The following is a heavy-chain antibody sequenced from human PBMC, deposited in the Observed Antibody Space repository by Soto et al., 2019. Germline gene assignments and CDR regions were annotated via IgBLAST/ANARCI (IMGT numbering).Heavy chain of an antibody. D-gene: IGHD6-13*01. CDR3: AREVAAAAGHFNWFDP. J-gene: IGHJ5*02. V-gene: IGHV6-1*01. Sequence: PSQTLSLTCAISGDSVSNNIAAWNWIRQSPSRGLEWLGRTYYRSKWYNDYAVSVKSRITINPDTSKNQFSLQLNSVSPEDTAVYYCAREVAAAAGHFNWFDPWGQGTLVTVAS. CDR1: GDSVSNNIAA. CDR2: TYYRSKWYN.